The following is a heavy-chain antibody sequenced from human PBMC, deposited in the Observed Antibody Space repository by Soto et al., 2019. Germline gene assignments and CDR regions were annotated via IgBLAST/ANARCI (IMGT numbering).Heavy chain of an antibody. J-gene: IGHJ6*03. D-gene: IGHD6-13*01. CDR3: SAGHYYYYYMDV. V-gene: IGHV1-24*01. CDR2: FDPEDGET. Sequence: GASVKVSCKVSGYTLTELSMHWVRQAPGKGLEWMGGFDPEDGETIYAQKFQGRVTMTEDTSTDTAYMELSSLRSEDTAVYYCSAGHYYYYYMDVWGKGTTVTVPS. CDR1: GYTLTELS.